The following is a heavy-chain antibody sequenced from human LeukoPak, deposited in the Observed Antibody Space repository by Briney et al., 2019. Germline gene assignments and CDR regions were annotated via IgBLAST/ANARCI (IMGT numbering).Heavy chain of an antibody. Sequence: SVKVSCKASGGTFSSYAISWVRQAPGQGLEWMGGTIPIFGTANYAQKFQGRVTITADESTSTAYMELSSLRSEDTAVYYCARDNAGCSSTSCLNWFDPWGQGTLVTVSS. CDR1: GGTFSSYA. D-gene: IGHD2-2*01. J-gene: IGHJ5*02. CDR2: TIPIFGTA. V-gene: IGHV1-69*01. CDR3: ARDNAGCSSTSCLNWFDP.